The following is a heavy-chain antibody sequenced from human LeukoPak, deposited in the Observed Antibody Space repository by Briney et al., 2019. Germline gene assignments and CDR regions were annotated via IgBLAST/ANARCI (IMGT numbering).Heavy chain of an antibody. D-gene: IGHD1-26*01. Sequence: GGSLRLSCAASGFTFSSYGMNWVRQAPGKGLEWVSGISWNSGSIGYADSVKGRFTISRDNAKNSLYLQMNSLRAEDTALYYCAKTRGGSYYGSFDYWGQGTLVTVSS. J-gene: IGHJ4*02. CDR2: ISWNSGSI. CDR3: AKTRGGSYYGSFDY. V-gene: IGHV3-9*01. CDR1: GFTFSSYG.